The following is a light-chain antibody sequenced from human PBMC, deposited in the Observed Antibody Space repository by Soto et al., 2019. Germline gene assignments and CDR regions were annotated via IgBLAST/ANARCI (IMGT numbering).Light chain of an antibody. CDR2: GVT. CDR3: TSYTSSSTHV. Sequence: QSVLTQPASVSGSPGQSITISCTGTSSDIGGYDYVSWYQHHPGKAPKFIIYGVTNRPSGVSHRFSGSKSANMASPTISGLQAEDEADYYCTSYTSSSTHVFGTGTKVTVL. V-gene: IGLV2-14*01. J-gene: IGLJ1*01. CDR1: SSDIGGYDY.